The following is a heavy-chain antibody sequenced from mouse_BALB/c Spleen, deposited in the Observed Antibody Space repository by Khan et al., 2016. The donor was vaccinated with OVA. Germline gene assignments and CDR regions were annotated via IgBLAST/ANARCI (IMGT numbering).Heavy chain of an antibody. CDR2: INPRSDYT. CDR3: ARRTTGYAMDY. J-gene: IGHJ4*01. D-gene: IGHD2-14*01. CDR1: GYTFPSNT. V-gene: IGHV1-4*01. Sequence: VQLQESGAELARPGASVKMSCKASGYTFPSNTMHWVKQRPGQGLEWIGYINPRSDYTIYNQKFKDKATLPAAISSTTAYMQLSSLTSDDSAVYYCARRTTGYAMDYWGQGTSVNGSS.